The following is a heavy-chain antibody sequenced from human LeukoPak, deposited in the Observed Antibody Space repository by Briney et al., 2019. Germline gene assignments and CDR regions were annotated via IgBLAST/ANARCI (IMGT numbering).Heavy chain of an antibody. D-gene: IGHD5-24*01. Sequence: PGRSPKVSCAASGFTFSSHGMHWGRQAPGKGLGWVGVIWYDGSNKYYADSVKGRFTISRDNSKNTLYLQMNSLRAEDTAVYYCARGRGYNQYYFDYWGQGTLVTVSS. CDR3: ARGRGYNQYYFDY. J-gene: IGHJ4*02. V-gene: IGHV3-33*01. CDR1: GFTFSSHG. CDR2: IWYDGSNK.